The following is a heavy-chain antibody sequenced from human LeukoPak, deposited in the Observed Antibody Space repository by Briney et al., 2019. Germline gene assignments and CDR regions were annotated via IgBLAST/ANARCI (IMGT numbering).Heavy chain of an antibody. CDR2: IYYSGST. CDR3: ARAHTPVPFDY. CDR1: GGSISSGDYY. J-gene: IGHJ4*02. Sequence: SQTLSLTCTVSGGSISSGDYYWSWIRQPPGKGLEWIGYIYYSGSTYYNPSLESRVTISVDTSKNQFSLKLSSVTAADTAVYYCARAHTPVPFDYWGQGTLVTVSS. D-gene: IGHD2-2*01. V-gene: IGHV4-30-4*01.